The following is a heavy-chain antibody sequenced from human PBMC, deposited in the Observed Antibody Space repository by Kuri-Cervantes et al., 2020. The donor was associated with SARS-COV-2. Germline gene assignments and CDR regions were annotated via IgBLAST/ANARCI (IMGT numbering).Heavy chain of an antibody. Sequence: GSLRLSCTVSGDSISSSSYYWSWIRQPPGRGLEWIGEINHSGSTNYNPSLKSRVTISVDTSKNQFSLKLSSVTAADTAVYYCARNPNSGPFDYWGQGTLVTVSS. CDR3: ARNPNSGPFDY. D-gene: IGHD6-19*01. V-gene: IGHV4-39*07. CDR2: INHSGST. CDR1: GDSISSSSYY. J-gene: IGHJ4*02.